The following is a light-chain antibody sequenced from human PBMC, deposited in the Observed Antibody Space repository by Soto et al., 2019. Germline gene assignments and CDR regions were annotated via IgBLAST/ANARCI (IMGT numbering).Light chain of an antibody. V-gene: IGKV3-11*01. CDR2: DAS. CDR1: QSVRSY. Sequence: IVLTQSPATLSLSPGERATLSCRASQSVRSYLAWYQQKPGQAPRLLIYDASNRATGIPARFSGSGSGTDFTLTISSLEAEDFAVYYCQQRANWPLTFGGGSKVEIK. J-gene: IGKJ4*01. CDR3: QQRANWPLT.